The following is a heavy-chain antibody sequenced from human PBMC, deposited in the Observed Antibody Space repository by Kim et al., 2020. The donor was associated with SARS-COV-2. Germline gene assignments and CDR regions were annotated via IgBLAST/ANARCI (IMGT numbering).Heavy chain of an antibody. CDR3: TTAYVGPGGPGSHFVLVVYEDY. CDR2: IKSKTDGGTT. CDR1: GFTFSNAW. J-gene: IGHJ4*02. D-gene: IGHD2-8*02. Sequence: GGSLRLSCAASGFTFSNAWMSWVRQAPGKGLEWVGRIKSKTDGGTTDYAAPVKGRFTISRDDSKNTLYLQMNSLKTEDTAVYYCTTAYVGPGGPGSHFVLVVYEDYWGQGTLVTVSS. V-gene: IGHV3-15*01.